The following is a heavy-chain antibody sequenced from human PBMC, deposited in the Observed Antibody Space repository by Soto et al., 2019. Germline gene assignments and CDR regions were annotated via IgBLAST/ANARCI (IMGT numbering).Heavy chain of an antibody. CDR2: ISSSSTI. CDR1: GFTIRRFS. Sequence: GGSLRLSCAASGFTIRRFSMNWLPQAPGKGPEWVSYISSSSTIYYGDCVKGTLNIPRDDEKNTVYVQKNSLREQDTAVHFCARDVDVTLPRILMTKPFDSWGQGALGTVSS. V-gene: IGHV3-48*02. D-gene: IGHD3-16*01. J-gene: IGHJ4*02. CDR3: ARDVDVTLPRILMTKPFDS.